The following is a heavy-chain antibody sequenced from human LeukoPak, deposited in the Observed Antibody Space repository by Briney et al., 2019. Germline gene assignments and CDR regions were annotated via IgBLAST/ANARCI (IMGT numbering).Heavy chain of an antibody. CDR3: ARYGQQLVSDY. D-gene: IGHD6-13*01. V-gene: IGHV3-48*03. J-gene: IGHJ4*02. CDR2: ISSSGSTL. Sequence: GGPLRLSCAASGFTFSNYEMYWVRQAPGKGLEWLSYISSSGSTLYYADSVKGRFTISRDNAKSSLYLQMNSLRAEDTAVYYCARYGQQLVSDYWGQGTLLTVSS. CDR1: GFTFSNYE.